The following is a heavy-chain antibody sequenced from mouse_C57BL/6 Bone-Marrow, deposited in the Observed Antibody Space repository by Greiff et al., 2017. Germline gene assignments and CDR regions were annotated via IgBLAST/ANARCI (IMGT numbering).Heavy chain of an antibody. J-gene: IGHJ3*01. CDR1: GSSLTSYG. CDR2: IWSGGST. V-gene: IGHV2-2*01. CDR3: ARNRGVYYDCDGRVAY. D-gene: IGHD2-4*01. Sequence: VHLVESGPGLVQPSQSLSITCTVPGSSLTSYGVHWVRQSLGKGLEWLGVIWSGGSTDYNAAFISRLSISKDNSKSQVYFKMNSLQADDTAIYFCARNRGVYYDCDGRVAYGGQGTLVTVSA.